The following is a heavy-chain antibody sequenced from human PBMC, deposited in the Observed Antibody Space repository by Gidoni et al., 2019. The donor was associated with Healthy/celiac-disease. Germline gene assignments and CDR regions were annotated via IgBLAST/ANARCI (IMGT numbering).Heavy chain of an antibody. CDR1: GYTFTSYA. D-gene: IGHD2-15*01. CDR2: INAGNGNT. Sequence: QVQLVQSGAEEKKPGASVKVSCKASGYTFTSYAMHWVRQAPGQRLEWMGWINAGNGNTKYSQKFQGRVTITRDTSASTAYMELSSLRSEDTAVYHCAAGGPRGYYFDYWGQGTLVTVSS. V-gene: IGHV1-3*05. J-gene: IGHJ4*02. CDR3: AAGGPRGYYFDY.